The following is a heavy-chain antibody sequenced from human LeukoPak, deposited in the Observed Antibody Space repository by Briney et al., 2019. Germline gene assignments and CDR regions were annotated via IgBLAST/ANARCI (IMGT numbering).Heavy chain of an antibody. J-gene: IGHJ6*02. CDR1: GYTFTSYG. Sequence: SVKVSCKASGYTFTSYGISWVRQAPGQGLEWMGRIIPILGIANYAQKFQGRVTITADTSTSTAYMELRSLRSDDTAVYYCASLDYYYYGMDVWGQGTTVTVSS. V-gene: IGHV1-69*04. CDR3: ASLDYYYYGMDV. CDR2: IIPILGIA.